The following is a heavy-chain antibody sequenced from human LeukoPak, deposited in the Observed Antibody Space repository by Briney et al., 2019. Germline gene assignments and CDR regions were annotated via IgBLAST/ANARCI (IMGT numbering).Heavy chain of an antibody. D-gene: IGHD6-25*01. J-gene: IGHJ4*02. V-gene: IGHV3-30*02. Sequence: QTGGSLRLSCAASGFTFSSYGMHWVRQAPGKGLEWVAFIRYDGSNKDYADSVKGRFTISRDNSKNTLYLQMNSLRAEDTAVYYCARRGYSSGWNRFDYWGQGTLVTVSS. CDR1: GFTFSSYG. CDR2: IRYDGSNK. CDR3: ARRGYSSGWNRFDY.